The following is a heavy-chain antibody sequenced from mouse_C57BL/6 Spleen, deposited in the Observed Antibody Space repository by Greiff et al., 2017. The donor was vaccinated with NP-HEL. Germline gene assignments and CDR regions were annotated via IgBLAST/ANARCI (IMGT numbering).Heavy chain of an antibody. CDR1: GYTFTSYW. D-gene: IGHD1-1*01. Sequence: QVQLQQPGAELVKAGASVKMSCKASGYTFTSYWMHWVKQRLGQGLEWFAETNPTNGRTYYNEKFKSKATLTVDKSSSTAYMLLSGQTFEDSAVYYCARIKKIEATYFDYWGQGTTLTVSS. CDR3: ARIKKIEATYFDY. V-gene: IGHV1S81*02. CDR2: TNPTNGRT. J-gene: IGHJ2*01.